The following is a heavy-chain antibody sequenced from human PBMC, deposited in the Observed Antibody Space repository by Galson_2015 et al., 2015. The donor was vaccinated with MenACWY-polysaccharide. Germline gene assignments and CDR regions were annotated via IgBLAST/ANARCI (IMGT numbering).Heavy chain of an antibody. CDR2: INPNTGDT. CDR3: ARGLVAAGTAGFDF. J-gene: IGHJ4*02. V-gene: IGHV1-2*04. Sequence: SVKVSCKASGYTFIVYYIHWMRQAPGQGLGWMGRINPNTGDTSYAQKFRGSVTMTRDTSISTAYMELTRLRSDGTAIYFCARGLVAAGTAGFDFWGQGSLVTVSS. CDR1: GYTFIVYY. D-gene: IGHD6-13*01.